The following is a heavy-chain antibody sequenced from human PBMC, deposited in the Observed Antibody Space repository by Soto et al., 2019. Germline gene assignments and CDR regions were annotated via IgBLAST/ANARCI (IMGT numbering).Heavy chain of an antibody. D-gene: IGHD4-4*01. Sequence: TLSLTCTVSGGSVSSYYWAWIRQSPGKALEWIGYIYYSGSTKYNPSLKSRVTMSVDTSNNQFSLRVSSVTAADTAVYYCARHSNRNYGLYYFDFWGLGALVTVS. J-gene: IGHJ4*02. CDR3: ARHSNRNYGLYYFDF. CDR1: GGSVSSYY. V-gene: IGHV4-59*08. CDR2: IYYSGST.